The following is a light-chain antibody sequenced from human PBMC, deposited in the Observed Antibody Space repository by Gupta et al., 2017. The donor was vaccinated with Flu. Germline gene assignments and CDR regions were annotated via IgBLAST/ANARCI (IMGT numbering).Light chain of an antibody. Sequence: DIVMTQPPDSLAVSLGERATINCKSSQTVLYSSNNKNYLAWYQQKPGQPPKLLIYWASTRESGVPDRFSGSGSGTDFTLTISSLQAEDVAVYYCQQYHSTPLTFGGGTKVEIK. CDR3: QQYHSTPLT. J-gene: IGKJ4*01. V-gene: IGKV4-1*01. CDR1: QTVLYSSNNKNY. CDR2: WAS.